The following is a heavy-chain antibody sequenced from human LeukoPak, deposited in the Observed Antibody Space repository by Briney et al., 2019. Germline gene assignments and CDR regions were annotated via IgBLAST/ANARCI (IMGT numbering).Heavy chain of an antibody. D-gene: IGHD5-18*01. V-gene: IGHV4-59*08. CDR2: IYYSGST. CDR1: GGSIRGYF. Sequence: PSETLSLTCTVSGGSIRGYFWTWIRQPPGKGREWIGYIYYSGSTNYNPSLKSRVTISVDTSKNQFSLKLSSVTAADTAVYYCARRGYSYGNYYFDYWGQGTLVTVSS. J-gene: IGHJ4*02. CDR3: ARRGYSYGNYYFDY.